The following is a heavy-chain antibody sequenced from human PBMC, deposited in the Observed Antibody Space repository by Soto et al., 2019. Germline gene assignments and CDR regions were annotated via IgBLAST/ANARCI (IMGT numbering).Heavy chain of an antibody. CDR1: GGSFSGYY. CDR2: INHSGST. J-gene: IGHJ6*02. D-gene: IGHD3-10*01. Sequence: SETLSLTCAVYGGSFSGYYWSCILQPPGKGLEWIGEINHSGSTNYNPSLKSRVTISVDTSKNQFSLKLSSVTAADTAVYYCARENYYGSGSLLNVPELRYYYAMAVWGQGTMV. CDR3: ARENYYGSGSLLNVPELRYYYAMAV. V-gene: IGHV4-34*01.